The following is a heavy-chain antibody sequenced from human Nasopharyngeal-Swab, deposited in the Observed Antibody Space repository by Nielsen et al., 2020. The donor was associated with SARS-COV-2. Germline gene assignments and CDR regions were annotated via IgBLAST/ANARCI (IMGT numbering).Heavy chain of an antibody. Sequence: GESLKISCVASGFTSSIYGMHWVRQAPGKGLEWLASIWYDGSNKYYAGSVKGRFTISRDNSKNTVYLQMNSLRGEDTAVYYCARAPSPDDSSGGGYWGQGTLVTVSS. J-gene: IGHJ4*02. D-gene: IGHD3-22*01. CDR1: GFTSSIYG. CDR2: IWYDGSNK. CDR3: ARAPSPDDSSGGGY. V-gene: IGHV3-33*01.